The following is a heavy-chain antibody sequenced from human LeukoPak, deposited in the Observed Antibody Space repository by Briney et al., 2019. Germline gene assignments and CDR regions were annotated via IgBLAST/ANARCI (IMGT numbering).Heavy chain of an antibody. CDR3: ARDGYSYGYGDDAFDI. CDR2: IIPIFGTA. V-gene: IGHV1-69*13. CDR1: GGTFSSYA. J-gene: IGHJ3*02. D-gene: IGHD5-18*01. Sequence: GASVKVSCKASGGTFSSYAISWVRQAPGQGLEWMGGIIPIFGTANYAQKFQGRVTITADESTSTAYMELSSLRSEDTAVYYCARDGYSYGYGDDAFDIWGQGTMVTVSS.